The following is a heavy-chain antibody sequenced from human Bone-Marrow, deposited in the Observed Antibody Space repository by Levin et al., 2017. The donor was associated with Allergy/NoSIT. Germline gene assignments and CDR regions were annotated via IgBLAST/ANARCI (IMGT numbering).Heavy chain of an antibody. Sequence: SETLSLTSTVSGGSINSDDFYWTWIRQPPGKGLDFLGYIYYSGSTYYTPSLTSRLTISIDTSKSQFSLRLTSLTPADTAIYYCARGELTAPFGGLDVWGQGTTVTVSS. J-gene: IGHJ6*02. CDR1: GGSINSDDFY. D-gene: IGHD2-21*02. V-gene: IGHV4-30-4*01. CDR2: IYYSGST. CDR3: ARGELTAPFGGLDV.